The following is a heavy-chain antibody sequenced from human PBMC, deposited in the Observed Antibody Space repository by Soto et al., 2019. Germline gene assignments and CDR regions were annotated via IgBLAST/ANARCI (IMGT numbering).Heavy chain of an antibody. D-gene: IGHD3-10*01. CDR3: VRPHPTDGSYLEY. J-gene: IGHJ4*02. V-gene: IGHV3-7*01. Sequence: GGSLRLSCAASGFTFSNYWMTWVRQAPGKGLEWVVNIKEDGNEIHYVDSLKGRFTVSRDNAKSSLYLQMNSLTVEDMGFYYRVRPHPTDGSYLEYWCQGA. CDR2: IKEDGNEI. CDR1: GFTFSNYW.